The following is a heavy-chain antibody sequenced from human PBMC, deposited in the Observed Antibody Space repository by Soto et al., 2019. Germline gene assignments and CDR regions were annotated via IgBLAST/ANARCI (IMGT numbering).Heavy chain of an antibody. J-gene: IGHJ6*02. CDR1: GGTFSSYA. CDR3: ASKGVPAATGYYYYGMDV. D-gene: IGHD2-2*01. V-gene: IGHV1-69*13. CDR2: IIPIFGTA. Sequence: SVKVSCKASGGTFSSYAISWVRQAPGQGLEWMGGIIPIFGTANYAQKFQGRVTITADESTSTAYMELSSLRSEDTAVYYCASKGVPAATGYYYYGMDVWGQRTTVTVSS.